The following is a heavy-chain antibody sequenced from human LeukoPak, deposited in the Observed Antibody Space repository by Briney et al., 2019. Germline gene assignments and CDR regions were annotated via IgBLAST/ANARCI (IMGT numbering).Heavy chain of an antibody. J-gene: IGHJ4*02. Sequence: SETLSLTCTVSGGSISSYYWSWIRQPPGKGLEWIGYIYYSGSTNYNPSLKSRVTISVDTSKNQFSLKLSSVTAADTAVYYCARDDIITGTTGYFDYWGQGTLVTVSS. D-gene: IGHD1-14*01. CDR2: IYYSGST. CDR1: GGSISSYY. V-gene: IGHV4-59*12. CDR3: ARDDIITGTTGYFDY.